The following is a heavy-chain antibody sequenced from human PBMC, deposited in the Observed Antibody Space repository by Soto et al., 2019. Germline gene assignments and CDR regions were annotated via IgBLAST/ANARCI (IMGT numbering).Heavy chain of an antibody. V-gene: IGHV3-21*01. J-gene: IGHJ4*02. CDR3: ARRGLGSPGRGSEDGYNYPFDY. CDR2: ISSSSSYI. D-gene: IGHD5-12*01. CDR1: GFTFSSYS. Sequence: EVQLVESGGGLVKPGGSLRLSCAASGFTFSSYSMNWVRQAPGKGLEWVSSISSSSSYIYYADSVKGRFTIARDNDKNSLYLQMQGLGAEDTAVYYCARRGLGSPGRGSEDGYNYPFDYWGQGTLVTVSS.